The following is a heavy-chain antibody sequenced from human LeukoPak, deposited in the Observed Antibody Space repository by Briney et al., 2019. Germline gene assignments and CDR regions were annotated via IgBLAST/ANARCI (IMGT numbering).Heavy chain of an antibody. Sequence: GGSLRLSCAVSGFTFSNFAMSWVRQAPGKGLEWVSTVSGSVGRTDFADSVKGRFTISRDNTENSLFLQMDSLRAEDTAVYYCARFRFASSWPYGVDVWGQGTTVTVSS. CDR2: VSGSVGRT. D-gene: IGHD6-13*01. J-gene: IGHJ6*02. CDR3: ARFRFASSWPYGVDV. V-gene: IGHV3-23*01. CDR1: GFTFSNFA.